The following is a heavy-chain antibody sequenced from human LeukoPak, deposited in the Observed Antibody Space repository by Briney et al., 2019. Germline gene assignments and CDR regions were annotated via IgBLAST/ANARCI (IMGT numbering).Heavy chain of an antibody. CDR3: ARSWLGAFDI. CDR1: GGSISSGGYY. J-gene: IGHJ3*02. V-gene: IGHV4-31*03. D-gene: IGHD3-22*01. CDR2: IYYSGST. Sequence: SETLSLTCTVSGGSISSGGYYWSWIRQHPGKGLEWIGYIYYSGSTYYNPSLKSRVTISVDTSKNQFSLKLSSVTAADTAVYYCARSWLGAFDIWGRGTMVTVSS.